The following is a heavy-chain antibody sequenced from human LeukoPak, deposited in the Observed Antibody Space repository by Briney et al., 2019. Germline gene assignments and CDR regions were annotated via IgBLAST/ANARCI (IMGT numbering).Heavy chain of an antibody. D-gene: IGHD1-26*01. V-gene: IGHV3-21*01. CDR2: ISSSSSYI. CDR1: GFTFSSYS. Sequence: PGGSLRLSCAASGFTFSSYSMNWVRQAPGKGLEWVSSISSSSSYIYYAGSVKGRFTISRDNAKNSLYLQMNSLRAEDTAVYYCARDRYSGSYPGMDVWGQGTTVTVSS. J-gene: IGHJ6*02. CDR3: ARDRYSGSYPGMDV.